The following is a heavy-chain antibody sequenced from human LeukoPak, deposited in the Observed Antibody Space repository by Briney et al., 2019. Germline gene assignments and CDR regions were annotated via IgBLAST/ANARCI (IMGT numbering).Heavy chain of an antibody. CDR1: GFTFSSYA. J-gene: IGHJ3*02. CDR3: AKPTHITMMVVALAFDI. D-gene: IGHD3-22*01. V-gene: IGHV3-23*01. CDR2: ISGSGGST. Sequence: GGSLRLSCAASGFTFSSYAMSWVRQAPGKGLEWVSAISGSGGSTYYADSVKGRFTISRDNSENTLYLQMNSLRAEDTAVYYCAKPTHITMMVVALAFDIWGQGTMVTVSS.